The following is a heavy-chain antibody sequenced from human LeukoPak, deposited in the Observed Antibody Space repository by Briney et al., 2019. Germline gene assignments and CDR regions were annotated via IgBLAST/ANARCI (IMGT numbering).Heavy chain of an antibody. CDR1: GFTFSSYR. J-gene: IGHJ4*02. CDR2: ISYDGSNK. V-gene: IGHV3-30*03. Sequence: GGSLRLSCAASGFTFSSYRMHWVRQAPGKGLEWVAVISYDGSNKYYADSVKGRFTISRDNSKNTLYLQMNSLRAEDTAVYYCASLYGSGSYFSPYWGQGTLVTVSS. D-gene: IGHD3-10*01. CDR3: ASLYGSGSYFSPY.